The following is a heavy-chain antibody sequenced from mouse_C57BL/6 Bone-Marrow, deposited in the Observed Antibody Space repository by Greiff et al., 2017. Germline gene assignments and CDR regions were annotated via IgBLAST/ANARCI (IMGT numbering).Heavy chain of an antibody. Sequence: VKLMESGAELVKPGASVKISCNVSGYAFSTYWMNWVKQRSGKGLEWIGQIYPGDGDTNYNGKFKGKATLTADKSSSTAYMQLSSLTSEDSAVYFWARDWDYFDYWGQGTTRTVAS. J-gene: IGHJ2*01. CDR2: IYPGDGDT. V-gene: IGHV1-80*01. D-gene: IGHD4-1*01. CDR1: GYAFSTYW. CDR3: ARDWDYFDY.